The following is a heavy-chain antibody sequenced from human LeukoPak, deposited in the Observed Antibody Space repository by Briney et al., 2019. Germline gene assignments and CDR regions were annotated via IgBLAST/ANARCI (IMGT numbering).Heavy chain of an antibody. V-gene: IGHV1-69*02. Sequence: SVKVSCKASGYTFTGYYMHWVRQAPGQGLEWMGRIIPILGIANYAQKFQGRVTITADKSTSTAYMELSSLRSEDTAVYYCASLRLGESYWGQGTLVTVSS. CDR1: GYTFTGYY. D-gene: IGHD3-16*01. CDR3: ASLRLGESY. J-gene: IGHJ4*02. CDR2: IIPILGIA.